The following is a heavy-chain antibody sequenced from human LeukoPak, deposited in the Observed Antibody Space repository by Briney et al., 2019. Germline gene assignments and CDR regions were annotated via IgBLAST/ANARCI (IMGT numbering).Heavy chain of an antibody. Sequence: GRSLRLSCETSGFSFSTYGMHWVRQAPGKVPEWVAVTWPDGSKKYYADSVKGRFTISRDNSKSTLYLQMSSLRGEDTAVYYCVRGKGSTNVWGNGTTVTVSS. J-gene: IGHJ6*04. CDR3: VRGKGSTNV. D-gene: IGHD2-2*01. V-gene: IGHV3-33*01. CDR1: GFSFSTYG. CDR2: TWPDGSKK.